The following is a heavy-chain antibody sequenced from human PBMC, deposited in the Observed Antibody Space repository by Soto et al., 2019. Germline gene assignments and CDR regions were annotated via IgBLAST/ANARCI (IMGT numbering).Heavy chain of an antibody. Sequence: EVQLLESGGGLVQPGGSLRLSCAASGFTFSSYAMSWVRQAPGKGLEWVSAISGSGGSTYYADSVKGRFTISRDNSKNTLYLQMNSLRAEDTAVYYCAKDGYCSSTSCYVCRGDYWGQGTLVTFSS. CDR3: AKDGYCSSTSCYVCRGDY. CDR2: ISGSGGST. D-gene: IGHD2-2*01. V-gene: IGHV3-23*01. J-gene: IGHJ4*02. CDR1: GFTFSSYA.